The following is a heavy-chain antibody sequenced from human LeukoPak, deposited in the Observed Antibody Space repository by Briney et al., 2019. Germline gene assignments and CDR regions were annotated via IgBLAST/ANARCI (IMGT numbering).Heavy chain of an antibody. V-gene: IGHV3-7*05. CDR3: AKGYYYGSGSHLDY. CDR2: IKQDGSEK. Sequence: GGSLRLSCAVSGFTFSSYWMTWVRQAPGKGLEWVANIKQDGSEKYYVDSVKGRFTISRDNSKNTLYLQMNSLRAEDTAVYYCAKGYYYGSGSHLDYWGQGTLVTVSS. D-gene: IGHD3-10*01. J-gene: IGHJ4*02. CDR1: GFTFSSYW.